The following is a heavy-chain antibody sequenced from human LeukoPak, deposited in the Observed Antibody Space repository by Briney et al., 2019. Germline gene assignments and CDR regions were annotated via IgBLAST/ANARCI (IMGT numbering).Heavy chain of an antibody. CDR1: GFTFSSYD. J-gene: IGHJ3*02. Sequence: GGSLRLSCAASGFTFSSYDMHWVRQATGKGLEWVSAIGTAGDTYYPGSVKGRFTISRENAKNSLYLQMNSLRAEDTAVYYCQRAPSSSWVPGDRDVFDIWGKGKLATVS. V-gene: IGHV3-13*01. D-gene: IGHD6-13*01. CDR2: IGTAGDT. CDR3: QRAPSSSWVPGDRDVFDI.